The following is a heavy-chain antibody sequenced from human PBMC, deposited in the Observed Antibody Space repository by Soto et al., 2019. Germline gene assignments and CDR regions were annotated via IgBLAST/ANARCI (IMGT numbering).Heavy chain of an antibody. V-gene: IGHV3-23*01. CDR3: ARDYGLHQLEDYFDY. CDR1: GFTFSSYA. Sequence: EVQLLESGGGLVQPGGSLRLSCAASGFTFSSYAMSWVRQAPGTGLEWVSAISGSGGSTYYEDSVKGRFTISRDNSKNTLYLQMNSLRAEDTAVYYCARDYGLHQLEDYFDYWGQGTLVTVSS. J-gene: IGHJ4*02. D-gene: IGHD3-16*01. CDR2: ISGSGGST.